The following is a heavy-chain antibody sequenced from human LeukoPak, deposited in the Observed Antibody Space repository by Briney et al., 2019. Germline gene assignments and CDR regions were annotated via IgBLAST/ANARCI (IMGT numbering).Heavy chain of an antibody. Sequence: PSETLSLTCTVSGGSISCSSAYWGWIRQPPGKGLEWIGSIYYSKNTYYNPSLKSRVTISADTSKNQFSLTLGSVSTTDTAVYYCVSPRGFSYGYFDYWGQGTLVTVSS. CDR2: IYYSKNT. CDR3: VSPRGFSYGYFDY. D-gene: IGHD5-18*01. CDR1: GGSISCSSAY. J-gene: IGHJ4*02. V-gene: IGHV4-39*01.